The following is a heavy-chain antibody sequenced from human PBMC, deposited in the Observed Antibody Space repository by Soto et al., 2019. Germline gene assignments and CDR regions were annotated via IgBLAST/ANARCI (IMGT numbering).Heavy chain of an antibody. CDR2: IIPILGIA. V-gene: IGHV1-69*08. CDR1: GGTFSSYT. J-gene: IGHJ5*02. D-gene: IGHD6-19*01. Sequence: QVQLVQSGAEVKKPGSSVKVSCKASGGTFSSYTISWVRQAPGQGLEWMGRIIPILGIANYAQKFQGRVTITADKSTSTAYMELSSLRSEDTAVYDCARDREAVAARRFWFDPWGQVTLVTVSA. CDR3: ARDREAVAARRFWFDP.